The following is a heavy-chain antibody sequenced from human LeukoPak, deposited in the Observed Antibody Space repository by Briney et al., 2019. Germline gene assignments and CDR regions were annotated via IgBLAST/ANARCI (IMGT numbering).Heavy chain of an antibody. V-gene: IGHV1-18*01. Sequence: ASVKVSCKASGYTFTSYGISWVRQAPGQGLEWMGWISTYNGNTNYAQKVQGRVTMTTDTSTSTAYMELRSLRSDDTAVYYCARGFVSSSTCCYAYWGQGTLVTVSS. CDR3: ARGFVSSSTCCYAY. J-gene: IGHJ4*02. CDR1: GYTFTSYG. D-gene: IGHD2-2*01. CDR2: ISTYNGNT.